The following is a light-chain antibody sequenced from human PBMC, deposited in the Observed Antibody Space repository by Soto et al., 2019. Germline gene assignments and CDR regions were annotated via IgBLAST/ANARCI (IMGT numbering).Light chain of an antibody. V-gene: IGLV4-69*01. CDR1: SGHSSYA. Sequence: QPVLTQSPSASASLGASVKLTCTLSSGHSSYAIAWHQQQPEKGPRYLMKLSSDGSHSKGDGIPDRFSGSSSGAERYLTISSLQSEDEAHYYCQTWDTGARVVFGGGTQLTVL. CDR3: QTWDTGARVV. J-gene: IGLJ2*01. CDR2: LSSDGSH.